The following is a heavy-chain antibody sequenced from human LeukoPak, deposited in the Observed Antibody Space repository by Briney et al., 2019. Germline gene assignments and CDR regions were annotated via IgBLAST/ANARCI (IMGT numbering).Heavy chain of an antibody. CDR2: INPNSGGT. D-gene: IGHD3-10*01. CDR1: GYTFTGYY. CDR3: ARDQNYYYGSGSSRLSAFDI. V-gene: IGHV1-2*04. Sequence: ASVKVSCKASGYTFTGYYMHWVRQAPGQGLEWMGWINPNSGGTNYAQKFQGWVTMTRDTSISTAYMELSRLRSDDTAVYYCARDQNYYYGSGSSRLSAFDIWGQGTMVTVSS. J-gene: IGHJ3*02.